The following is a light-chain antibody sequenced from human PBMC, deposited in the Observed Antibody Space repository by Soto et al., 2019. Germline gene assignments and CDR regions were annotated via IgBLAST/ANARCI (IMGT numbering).Light chain of an antibody. CDR1: ESVSSSY. J-gene: IGKJ1*01. CDR3: QQYASSPWT. V-gene: IGKV3-20*01. CDR2: IAS. Sequence: EIVLTQSPGTLSLSPGERATLSCRASESVSSSYLAWYQQKPGQAPRLLIFIASSRAAGIPDRFSGSGSGTDITLTISRLEPEDFAVYYCQQYASSPWTFGQGTKAEIK.